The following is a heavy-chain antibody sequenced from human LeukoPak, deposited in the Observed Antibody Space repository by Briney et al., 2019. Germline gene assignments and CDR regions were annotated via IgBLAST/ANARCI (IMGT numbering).Heavy chain of an antibody. Sequence: SETLSLTCTVSGDSISAGTYYWGWIRQPPGKGLEWIGTIHYSGGTYYNPSLKSRVTISVDTSKNQFSLKLSSVTAADTAVYYCARPFSGYSYGRPIDAFDIWGQGTMVTVSS. CDR3: ARPFSGYSYGRPIDAFDI. D-gene: IGHD5-18*01. CDR2: IHYSGGT. V-gene: IGHV4-39*01. CDR1: GDSISAGTYY. J-gene: IGHJ3*02.